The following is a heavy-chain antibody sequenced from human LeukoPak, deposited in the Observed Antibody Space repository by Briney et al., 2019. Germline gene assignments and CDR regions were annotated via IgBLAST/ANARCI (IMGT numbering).Heavy chain of an antibody. J-gene: IGHJ4*02. Sequence: ASVKVSCKASGYTFTGDYMHWVRQTPGQGLEWMGRINPNSCGTNYAQKFQGRVTMTTDTSISKAYMELSRLRSDDTAVYYCARGRQRVDYWGQGTLVTVSS. V-gene: IGHV1-2*06. CDR1: GYTFTGDY. CDR2: INPNSCGT. CDR3: ARGRQRVDY. D-gene: IGHD6-25*01.